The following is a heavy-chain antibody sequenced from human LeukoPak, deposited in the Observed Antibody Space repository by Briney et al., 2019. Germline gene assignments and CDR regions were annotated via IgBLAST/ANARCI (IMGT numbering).Heavy chain of an antibody. CDR2: INHSGST. CDR1: GGSFSGYY. V-gene: IGHV4-34*01. J-gene: IGHJ4*02. D-gene: IGHD2-2*01. CDR3: ARDRIVVVPAAKEGFDY. Sequence: SETLSLTCAVYGGSFSGYYWSWIRQPPGKGLEWIGEINHSGSTNYNPSLKSRVTISVDTSKNQSSLKLSSVTAADTAVYYCARDRIVVVPAAKEGFDYWGQGTLVTVSS.